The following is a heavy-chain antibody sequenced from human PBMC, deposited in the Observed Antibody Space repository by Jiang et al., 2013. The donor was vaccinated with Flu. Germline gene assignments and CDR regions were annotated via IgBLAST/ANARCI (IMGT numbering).Heavy chain of an antibody. CDR3: ARQDSHDFWSGSHLYYFDY. Sequence: SCKGSGYSFTSYWIGWVRQMPGKGLEWMGIIYPGDSDTRYSPSFQGQVTISADKSISTAYLQWSSLKASDTAMYYCARQDSHDFWSGSHLYYFDYWGQGTLVTVSS. V-gene: IGHV5-51*01. CDR2: IYPGDSDT. D-gene: IGHD3-3*01. J-gene: IGHJ4*02. CDR1: GYSFTSYW.